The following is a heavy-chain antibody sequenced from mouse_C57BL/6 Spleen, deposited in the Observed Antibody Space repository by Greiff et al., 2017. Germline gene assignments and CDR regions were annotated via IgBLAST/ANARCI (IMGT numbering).Heavy chain of an antibody. J-gene: IGHJ2*01. V-gene: IGHV1-18*01. Sequence: VQLQQSGPELVKPGASVKIPCKASGYTFTDYSMDWVKQSHGKSLEWIGDINPNNGGTIYNQKFKGKATLTVDKSSSTAYMQLRSLTSEDTAVXYCSRDSSGLDYWGQGTTLTVSS. CDR1: GYTFTDYS. D-gene: IGHD3-2*02. CDR2: INPNNGGT. CDR3: SRDSSGLDY.